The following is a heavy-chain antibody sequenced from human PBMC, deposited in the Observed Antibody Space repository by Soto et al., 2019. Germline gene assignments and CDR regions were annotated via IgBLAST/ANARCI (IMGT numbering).Heavy chain of an antibody. J-gene: IGHJ4*02. CDR1: GYTFSTYW. CDR3: ARLAVTSSTHFDY. Sequence: PGESLKISCKGSGYTFSTYWIAWVRQMPGKGLEWMGIIYPGDSDTKYSPSFQGQVTISVDKSINTAYLQWSSLKASDTATYYCARLAVTSSTHFDYWGQGTPVTVSS. V-gene: IGHV5-51*01. D-gene: IGHD2-21*02. CDR2: IYPGDSDT.